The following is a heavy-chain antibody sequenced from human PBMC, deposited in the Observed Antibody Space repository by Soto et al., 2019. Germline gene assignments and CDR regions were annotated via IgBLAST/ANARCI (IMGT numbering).Heavy chain of an antibody. Sequence: QVQLQESGPGLVKPSQTLSLTCTVSGGSINTVNYYWSWIRQSPDKGLEWIGHIYNGGTTYNNPSPVSRVTISVDTTTNRFSRKLSSVLAADTAVYFCARGPSGDKADYCGQGTLVTVSS. D-gene: IGHD7-27*01. CDR2: IYNGGTT. CDR3: ARGPSGDKADY. J-gene: IGHJ4*02. CDR1: GGSINTVNYY. V-gene: IGHV4-30-4*01.